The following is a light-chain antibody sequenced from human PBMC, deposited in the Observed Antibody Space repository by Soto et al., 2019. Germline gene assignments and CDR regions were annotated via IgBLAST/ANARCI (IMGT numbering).Light chain of an antibody. J-gene: IGLJ1*01. Sequence: QSVLTQPSSVSGDPGQTVPIYCTGSGSNIGAGYNVHWYQQLPGTAPKLLIHGNSNRPSGVPDRFSASKSGTSASLAITGLQVEDEGNYYCQSYDNRLRAVFGSGTKVTVL. V-gene: IGLV1-40*01. CDR2: GNS. CDR3: QSYDNRLRAV. CDR1: GSNIGAGYN.